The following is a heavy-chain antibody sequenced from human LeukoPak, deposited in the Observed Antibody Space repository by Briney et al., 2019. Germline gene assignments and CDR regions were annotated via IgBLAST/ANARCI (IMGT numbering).Heavy chain of an antibody. Sequence: GGSLRLSCAASGFTFSSYGMGWVRQAPGKGLEWVSTISGRGTNTYYADSVKGRFTISRDNSKSTLYLQMHSLRVDDTAVYYCAKDRSSSSWCDADYWGQGTLVTVSS. CDR1: GFTFSSYG. D-gene: IGHD6-13*01. CDR2: ISGRGTNT. J-gene: IGHJ4*02. V-gene: IGHV3-23*01. CDR3: AKDRSSSSWCDADY.